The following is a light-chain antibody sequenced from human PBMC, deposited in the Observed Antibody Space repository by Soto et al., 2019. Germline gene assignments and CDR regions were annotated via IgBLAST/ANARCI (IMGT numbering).Light chain of an antibody. CDR1: QAVPGST. CDR3: QQHGPSPWT. J-gene: IGKJ1*01. V-gene: IGKV3-20*01. CDR2: AAS. Sequence: IDLTQSPGTLSLSPGERATLYCRASQAVPGSTLAWYQQKPGQVPRLLIYAASIRATGIPDRFSGSGSGTDFTLTISRLEPEDFAVYYCQQHGPSPWTFGQGTKVEIK.